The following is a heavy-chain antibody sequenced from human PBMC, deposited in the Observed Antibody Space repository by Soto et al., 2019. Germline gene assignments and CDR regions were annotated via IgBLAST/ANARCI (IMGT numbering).Heavy chain of an antibody. CDR3: ARHVGYCSTSSCSSIGY. CDR1: GTSISTYY. D-gene: IGHD2-2*01. CDR2: FYYSGSS. J-gene: IGHJ4*02. Sequence: QVQLQESGPGLVKPSETLSLTCTVSGTSISTYYWSWIRQPPGKGLEWIAYFYYSGSSNYNPSLKSRVAISTDTSKNQFSLKLSSVTAADTAVYYCARHVGYCSTSSCSSIGYWGQGTLVTVSS. V-gene: IGHV4-59*08.